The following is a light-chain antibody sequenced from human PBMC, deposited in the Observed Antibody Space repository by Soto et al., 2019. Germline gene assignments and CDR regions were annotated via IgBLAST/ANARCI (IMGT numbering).Light chain of an antibody. CDR3: LQHNNYPPIT. CDR2: DAS. J-gene: IGKJ5*01. Sequence: DIQMTQSPSSLSASVGDRVTITCRASQGIRNDLAWYQQKPGKAPKRLIYDASSLENGVPSRFSGSGSGTEFTLTISSLQPEDVATYFCLQHNNYPPITFGQGTRLEIK. CDR1: QGIRND. V-gene: IGKV1-17*01.